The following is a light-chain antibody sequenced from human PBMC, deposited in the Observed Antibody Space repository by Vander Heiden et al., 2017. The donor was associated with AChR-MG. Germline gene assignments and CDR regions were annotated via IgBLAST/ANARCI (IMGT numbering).Light chain of an antibody. J-gene: IGLJ2*01. CDR3: QSSDSANHVI. CDR2: EDD. V-gene: IGLV6-57*04. Sequence: NFLLTQPRSVSESPGTTISISCTRSSGSIASDYVQWYQQRPGSAPITLIYEDDQRPSGVPDRFSGSIDSTSNSASLTISGLKTEDEADYFCQSSDSANHVIFGGGTTLTVL. CDR1: SGSIASDY.